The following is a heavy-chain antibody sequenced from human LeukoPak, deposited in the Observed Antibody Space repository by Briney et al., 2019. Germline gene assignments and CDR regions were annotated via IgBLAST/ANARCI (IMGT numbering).Heavy chain of an antibody. Sequence: GGSLRLSCAASGFSLSNYWMNWVRQAPGNGLEWVANIKQDGSEKNYVDSVKGRFSISRDNAKNSLILQMNSLRDEDTAVYYCARGVWAHFDSWGQGTLVSVSS. CDR1: GFSLSNYW. D-gene: IGHD7-27*01. J-gene: IGHJ4*02. V-gene: IGHV3-7*01. CDR2: IKQDGSEK. CDR3: ARGVWAHFDS.